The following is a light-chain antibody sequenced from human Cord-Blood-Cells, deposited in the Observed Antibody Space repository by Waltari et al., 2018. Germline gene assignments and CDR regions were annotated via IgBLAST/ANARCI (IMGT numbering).Light chain of an antibody. CDR1: SGINVGTYR. V-gene: IGLV5-45*02. CDR2: YKSDSDK. CDR3: MIWHSSAWV. Sequence: QAVLTQPSSLSASPGASASLTCTLRSGINVGTYRIYWYQQKRGGPPQYLLRYKSDSDKQQVSEVHGRCAGCKDASANAGILLISGLQSEDEADYYCMIWHSSAWVFGGGTKLTVL. J-gene: IGLJ3*02.